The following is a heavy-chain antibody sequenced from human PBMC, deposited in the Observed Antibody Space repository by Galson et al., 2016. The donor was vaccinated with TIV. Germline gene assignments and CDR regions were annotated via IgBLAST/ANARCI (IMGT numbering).Heavy chain of an antibody. Sequence: SVKVSCKASGYSFTGYFIHWVRQAPGQGLEWMGWTNANTGGTISAQKFQGRLTMTRDTSISTAYMELTRLTSDDTAVYYRARSYYYGSGSGVDYWGQGTLVTVSS. CDR3: ARSYYYGSGSGVDY. CDR1: GYSFTGYF. V-gene: IGHV1-2*02. J-gene: IGHJ4*02. CDR2: TNANTGGT. D-gene: IGHD3-10*01.